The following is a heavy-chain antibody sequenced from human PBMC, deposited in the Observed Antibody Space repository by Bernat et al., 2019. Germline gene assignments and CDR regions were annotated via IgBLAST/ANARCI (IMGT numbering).Heavy chain of an antibody. V-gene: IGHV3-33*01. Sequence: QVQLVESGGGVVQPGRSLRLSCAASGFTFSSYGMHWVRQAPGKGLEWVAVIWYDGSNKYYADSVKGRFTISRDNSKNTLYLQMNRLRAEDTAVYYCARATSRSASSFDYWGQGTLVTVSS. CDR3: ARATSRSASSFDY. CDR1: GFTFSSYG. J-gene: IGHJ4*02. CDR2: IWYDGSNK.